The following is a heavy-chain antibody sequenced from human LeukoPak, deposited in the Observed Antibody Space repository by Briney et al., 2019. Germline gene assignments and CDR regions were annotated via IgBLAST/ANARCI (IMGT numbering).Heavy chain of an antibody. Sequence: GGSLRLSCSASGFTFSNYAMSWVRQAPGKGLEGVSAINDGAGSAFYAGAVRGRFTISRDNSQNTLYLQMNSLRAEDTAIYYCAKDIYCGGDCYIRAGDSWGQGTLVTVSS. V-gene: IGHV3-23*01. CDR3: AKDIYCGGDCYIRAGDS. D-gene: IGHD2-21*02. J-gene: IGHJ4*02. CDR1: GFTFSNYA. CDR2: INDGAGSA.